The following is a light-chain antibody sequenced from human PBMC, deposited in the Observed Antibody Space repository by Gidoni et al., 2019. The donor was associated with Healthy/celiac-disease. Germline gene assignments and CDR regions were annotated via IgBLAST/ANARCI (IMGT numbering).Light chain of an antibody. V-gene: IGKV3-20*01. CDR2: GAS. CDR1: QRVSSSY. CDR3: QQYGSSPYT. Sequence: EIVLTQSPGTLSLSPGERATLSCRASQRVSSSYLAWYQQKPGQAPRLLIYGASSRATGIPDRFSGSGSGPDFTLTISRLEPEDFAVYYCQQYGSSPYTFGQGTKLEIK. J-gene: IGKJ2*01.